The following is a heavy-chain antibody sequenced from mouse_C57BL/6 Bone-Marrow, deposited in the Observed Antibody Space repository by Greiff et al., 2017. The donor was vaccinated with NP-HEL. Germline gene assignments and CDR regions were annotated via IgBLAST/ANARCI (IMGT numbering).Heavy chain of an antibody. J-gene: IGHJ3*01. CDR2: ISSGGDYI. V-gene: IGHV5-9-1*02. D-gene: IGHD2-12*01. Sequence: DVHLVESGEGLVKPGGSLKLSCAASGFTFSSYAMSWVRQTPEKRLEWVAYISSGGDYIYYADTVKGRFTISRDNARNTLYLQMSSLKSEDTAMYYCTGLRRAWFAYWGQGTLVTVSA. CDR3: TGLRRAWFAY. CDR1: GFTFSSYA.